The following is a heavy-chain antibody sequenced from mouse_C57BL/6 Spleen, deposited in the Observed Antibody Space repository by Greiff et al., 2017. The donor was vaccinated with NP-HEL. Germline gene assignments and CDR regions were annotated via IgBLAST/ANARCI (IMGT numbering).Heavy chain of an antibody. CDR1: GYSITSGYY. CDR3: ARDKDEWYFDV. Sequence: DVQLQESGPGLVKPSQSLSLTCSVTGYSITSGYYWNWIRQFPGNKVEWMGYISYDGSNNYNPSLTNRITITRDTSKNQFFLKLNSVTTEDTAIYYCARDKDEWYFDVWGTGTTVTVSS. V-gene: IGHV3-6*01. J-gene: IGHJ1*03. CDR2: ISYDGSN. D-gene: IGHD1-3*01.